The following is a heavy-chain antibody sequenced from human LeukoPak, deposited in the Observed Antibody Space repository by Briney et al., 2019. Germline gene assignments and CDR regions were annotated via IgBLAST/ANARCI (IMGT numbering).Heavy chain of an antibody. CDR2: IYYSGST. D-gene: IGHD3-3*01. V-gene: IGHV4-59*01. CDR1: GGSFSGYY. J-gene: IGHJ6*02. Sequence: PSETLSLTCAVYGGSFSGYYWSWIRQPPGKGLEWIGYIYYSGSTNYNPSLKSRVTISVDTSKNQFSLKLSSVTAADTAVYYCARGPVNVFWSGYYWNYYYGMDVWGQGTTVTVSS. CDR3: ARGPVNVFWSGYYWNYYYGMDV.